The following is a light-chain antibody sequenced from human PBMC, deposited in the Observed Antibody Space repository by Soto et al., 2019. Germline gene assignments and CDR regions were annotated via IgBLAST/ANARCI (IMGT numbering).Light chain of an antibody. Sequence: EIVLTQSPGTLSLSPGERATLSCRASQSVSSSYLAWYQQKPGQAPRLLIYGASSRATGIPDRFSGSGSGTDFTLTISGLEPEDFAVYYCQQYGSPWTFGQGTKVDIK. V-gene: IGKV3-20*01. J-gene: IGKJ1*01. CDR3: QQYGSPWT. CDR1: QSVSSSY. CDR2: GAS.